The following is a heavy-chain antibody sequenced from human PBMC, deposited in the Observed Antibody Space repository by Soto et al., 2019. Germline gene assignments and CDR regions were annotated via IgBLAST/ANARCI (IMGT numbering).Heavy chain of an antibody. D-gene: IGHD3-22*01. V-gene: IGHV1-69*13. CDR3: ALGCYFDSRNYLAC. CDR1: GGTFSSYA. J-gene: IGHJ5*01. CDR2: IIPIFGTA. Sequence: SVKVSCKASGGTFSSYAISWVRQAPGQGLEWMGGIIPIFGTANYAQKFQGRVTITADESTSAAYMELSSLGSEDTAVYYCALGCYFDSRNYLACWGLGTLVTGSS.